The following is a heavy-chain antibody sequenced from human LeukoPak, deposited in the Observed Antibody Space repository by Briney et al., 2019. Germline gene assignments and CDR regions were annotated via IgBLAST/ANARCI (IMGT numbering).Heavy chain of an antibody. J-gene: IGHJ4*02. D-gene: IGHD1-26*01. Sequence: GGSLRLSCAASGFTFSSYEMNWVRQAPGKGLEWVSYISSSGSTIYYADSVKGRFTISRDNAKNSLYLQMNGLRAEDTAVYYCARDWDGHSGSYYDFDYWGQGTLVTVSS. CDR2: ISSSGSTI. CDR3: ARDWDGHSGSYYDFDY. CDR1: GFTFSSYE. V-gene: IGHV3-48*03.